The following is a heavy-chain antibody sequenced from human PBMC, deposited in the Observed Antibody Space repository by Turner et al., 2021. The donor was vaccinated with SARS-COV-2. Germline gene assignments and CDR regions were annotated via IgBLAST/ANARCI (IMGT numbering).Heavy chain of an antibody. Sequence: EVQLVESGGVLLQPGGSLRLSCAASGFNFSSYWMHWVRQAPGKGLVGVSRINRDGSSTSYADSVKGRFTISRDKAKNTLYLQMNSLRAEDTAVYYCARDVVTATPGLDYWGQGTLVTVSS. CDR1: GFNFSSYW. V-gene: IGHV3-74*01. D-gene: IGHD2-15*01. CDR2: INRDGSST. CDR3: ARDVVTATPGLDY. J-gene: IGHJ4*02.